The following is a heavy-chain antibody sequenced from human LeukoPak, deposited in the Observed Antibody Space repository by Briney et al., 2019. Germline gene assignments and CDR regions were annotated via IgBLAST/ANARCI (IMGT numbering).Heavy chain of an antibody. J-gene: IGHJ3*02. D-gene: IGHD1-26*01. V-gene: IGHV1-46*01. Sequence: GASVKVSCKASGYTFTGYYMHWVRQAPGQGLEWMGIINPSGGSTSYAQKFQGRVTMTRDMSTSTVYMELSSLRSEDTAVYYCARWSGSYYLGRGGAFDIWGQGTMVTVSS. CDR3: ARWSGSYYLGRGGAFDI. CDR2: INPSGGST. CDR1: GYTFTGYY.